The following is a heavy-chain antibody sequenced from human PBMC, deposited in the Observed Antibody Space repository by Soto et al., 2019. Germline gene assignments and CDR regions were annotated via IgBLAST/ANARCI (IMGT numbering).Heavy chain of an antibody. V-gene: IGHV3-21*01. Sequence: GRSLRLSSAASGFTFSRYTMHRVRKAPGQGLEWVSSIISSSSYIYYADAVKGRFTISRDNAKNSLYLQMNSLRAEDTAVYYCARGGYSSSWYRDYYYYYMDVSGKGSTVTVSS. D-gene: IGHD6-13*01. CDR1: GFTFSRYT. CDR3: ARGGYSSSWYRDYYYYYMDV. CDR2: IISSSSYI. J-gene: IGHJ6*03.